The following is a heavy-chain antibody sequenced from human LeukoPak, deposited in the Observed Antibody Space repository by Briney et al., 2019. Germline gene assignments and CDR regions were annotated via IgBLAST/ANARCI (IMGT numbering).Heavy chain of an antibody. D-gene: IGHD5-18*01. CDR2: INIDGRST. J-gene: IGHJ4*02. Sequence: PGGSLRLSCEASGFTFNDLGMLWVRQAPGKGLVWVSHINIDGRSTKYADSVKGRFTISRDNAKNTLYLQMNSLRAADTAVYYCVTALGDYWGQGTLVTVSS. CDR3: VTALGDY. V-gene: IGHV3-74*01. CDR1: GFTFNDLG.